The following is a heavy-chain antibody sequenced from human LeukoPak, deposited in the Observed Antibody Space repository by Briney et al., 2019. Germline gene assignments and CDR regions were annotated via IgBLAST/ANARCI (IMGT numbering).Heavy chain of an antibody. D-gene: IGHD3-22*01. CDR1: GFTFSSYA. CDR2: ISGSGCST. J-gene: IGHJ3*02. V-gene: IGHV3-23*01. CDR3: AKGLRFSYYDSSGYYGAIGRYAFDI. Sequence: GGSLRLSCAASGFTFSSYAMSWVRQAPGKGLEWVSAISGSGCSTYYADSVKGRFTISRDNSKNTLYLQMNSLRAEDTAVYYCAKGLRFSYYDSSGYYGAIGRYAFDIWGQGTMVTVSS.